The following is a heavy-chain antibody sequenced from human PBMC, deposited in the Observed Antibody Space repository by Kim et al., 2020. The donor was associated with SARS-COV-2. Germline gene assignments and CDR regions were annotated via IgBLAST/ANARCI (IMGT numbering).Heavy chain of an antibody. CDR2: IKVDGGEK. D-gene: IGHD3-10*01. V-gene: IGHV3-7*03. Sequence: GGSLRLSCATSGFTFNQFWMSWVRQAPGRGLEWVANIKVDGGEKYYVDSVKGRFTISRDNAKNSLFLQMNSLRAEDSAVYYCARDDIYGYYGSWSPHYWGQGTLVTVSS. CDR3: ARDDIYGYYGSWSPHY. CDR1: GFTFNQFW. J-gene: IGHJ4*02.